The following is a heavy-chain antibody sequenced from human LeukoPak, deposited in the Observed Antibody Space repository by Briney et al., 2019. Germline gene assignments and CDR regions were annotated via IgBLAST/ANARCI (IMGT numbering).Heavy chain of an antibody. CDR1: GYSISSGYY. J-gene: IGHJ4*02. Sequence: PSVTLSLTCTVSGYSISSGYYWGWIRQHPGKGMGWIENIYHSGSPYDYPSLKSRVTISVDTSKNQFSLKLTSVTATDTAVYYCARGVGSGYTDYWGQGALVTVSS. V-gene: IGHV4-38-2*02. D-gene: IGHD3-22*01. CDR2: IYHSGSP. CDR3: ARGVGSGYTDY.